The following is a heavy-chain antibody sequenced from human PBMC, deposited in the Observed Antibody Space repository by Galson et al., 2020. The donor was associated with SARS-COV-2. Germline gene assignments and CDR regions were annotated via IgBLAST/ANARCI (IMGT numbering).Heavy chain of an antibody. J-gene: IGHJ2*01. D-gene: IGHD3-22*01. V-gene: IGHV4-38-2*01. Sequence: SQTLPLTCAVSGYSINSDFYWAWIRQPPGKGLEWIGSIHHSGSTYHNPSLKSRFTISLDTSKNQFSLNLSSVTAADTAVYYCARPSSSGYYSFWYFDLWGRGTLVSVSS. CDR2: IHHSGST. CDR3: ARPSSSGYYSFWYFDL. CDR1: GYSINSDFY.